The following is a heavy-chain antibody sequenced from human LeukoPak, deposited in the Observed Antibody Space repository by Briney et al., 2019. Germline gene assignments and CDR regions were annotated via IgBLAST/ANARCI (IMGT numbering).Heavy chain of an antibody. CDR2: IYSGGST. CDR1: GFTFSNYW. CDR3: ARDRGD. D-gene: IGHD3-10*01. Sequence: GGSLRLSCAASGFTFSNYWMTWVRQAPGKGLEWVSVIYSGGSTYYADSVKGRFTISRDNSKNTLYLQMNSLRAEDTAVYYCARDRGDWGQGTLVTVSS. J-gene: IGHJ4*02. V-gene: IGHV3-66*02.